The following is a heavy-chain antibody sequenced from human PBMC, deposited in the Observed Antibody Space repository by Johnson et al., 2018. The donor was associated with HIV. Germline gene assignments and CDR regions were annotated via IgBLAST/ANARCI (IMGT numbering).Heavy chain of an antibody. CDR2: ISYDGSNK. J-gene: IGHJ3*02. V-gene: IGHV3-30*09. CDR3: ARDSGSSGRADAFDI. CDR1: GFTFSTYT. D-gene: IGHD1-26*01. Sequence: QVQLVESGGGVVQPGRSMRLSCAASGFTFSTYTLHWVRLAPGKGLEWVAVISYDGSNKYYSDSVKGRFAISRDNSKNTLYLQMNSLRAEDTALYYCARDSGSSGRADAFDIWGQGTMVTVSS.